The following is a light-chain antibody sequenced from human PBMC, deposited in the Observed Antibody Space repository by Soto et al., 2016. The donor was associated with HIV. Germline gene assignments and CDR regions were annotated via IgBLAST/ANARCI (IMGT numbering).Light chain of an antibody. V-gene: IGKV1-39*01. CDR3: QQYSSLPLT. CDR1: QSISTY. J-gene: IGKJ4*01. CDR2: AAS. Sequence: DIQMTQSPSSLSASVGDRVTITCRASQSISTYLNWYQQKPGRAPKLLIYAASSLQSGVPSRFSGTGSGTDFTLAITTLQPEDFATYYCQQYSSLPLTLGGGTKVEIK.